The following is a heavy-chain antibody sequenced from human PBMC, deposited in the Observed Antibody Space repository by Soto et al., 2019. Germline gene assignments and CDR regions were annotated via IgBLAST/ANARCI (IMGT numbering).Heavy chain of an antibody. J-gene: IGHJ6*03. Sequence: GGSLRLSCAASGFTVSSNYMSWVRQAPGKGLEWVSVIYSGGSTYYADSVKGRFTISRHNSKNTLYLQMNSLRAEDTAVYYCGRLQYVILTGYYPLYYYYYYMDVWGKGTTVTVPS. D-gene: IGHD3-9*01. CDR1: GFTVSSNY. CDR3: GRLQYVILTGYYPLYYYYYYMDV. V-gene: IGHV3-53*04. CDR2: IYSGGST.